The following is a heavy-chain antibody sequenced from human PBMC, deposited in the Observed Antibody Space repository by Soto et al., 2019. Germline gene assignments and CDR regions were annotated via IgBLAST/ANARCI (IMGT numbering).Heavy chain of an antibody. V-gene: IGHV1-18*01. Sequence: ASVKVSCKASGYTFTSYGISWVRQAPGQGLEWMGWISAYNGNTNYAQKLQGRVTMTTDTSTSTAYMELRSLRSDDTAVYYCARVPMVYALVHNWFDPWGQGTLVTVSS. D-gene: IGHD2-8*01. CDR3: ARVPMVYALVHNWFDP. CDR1: GYTFTSYG. CDR2: ISAYNGNT. J-gene: IGHJ5*02.